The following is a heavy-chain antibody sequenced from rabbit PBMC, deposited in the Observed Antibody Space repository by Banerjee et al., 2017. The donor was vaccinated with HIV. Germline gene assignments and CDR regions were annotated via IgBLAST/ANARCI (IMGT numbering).Heavy chain of an antibody. CDR1: GFSFSSSYY. D-gene: IGHD6-1*01. CDR3: ARNAGYAGYGYGEINL. CDR2: IDPVFGST. Sequence: QEQLVESGGGLVQPEGSLTLTCTASGFSFSSSYYMCWVRQAPGKGLEWIGYIDPVFGSTYYASWVNGRFTISSHNAQNTLYLQLNSLTAADTATYFCARNAGYAGYGYGEINLWGQGTLVTVS. V-gene: IGHV1S45*01. J-gene: IGHJ4*01.